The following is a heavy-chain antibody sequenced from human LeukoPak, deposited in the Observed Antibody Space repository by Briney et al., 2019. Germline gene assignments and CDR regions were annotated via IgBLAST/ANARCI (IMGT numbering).Heavy chain of an antibody. Sequence: GGSLRLSCAASGFTFSDYYMSWIRQAPGKGLEWVSYISSSGSTIYYADSVKGRFTISRDNAKNSLYLQMNSLRAEDTAVYYCAKDMVRGVIPTTYFDYWGQGTLVTVSS. CDR1: GFTFSDYY. D-gene: IGHD3-10*01. J-gene: IGHJ4*02. V-gene: IGHV3-11*04. CDR2: ISSSGSTI. CDR3: AKDMVRGVIPTTYFDY.